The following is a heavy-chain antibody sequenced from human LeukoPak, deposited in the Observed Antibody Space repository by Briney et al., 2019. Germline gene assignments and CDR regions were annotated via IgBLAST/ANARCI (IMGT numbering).Heavy chain of an antibody. CDR1: GFSLSSYA. Sequence: GRPLRLSCAASGFSLSSYAMTWVRQAPGKGLEWVSCISGSGGGTYYADSVKGRFTISRDNSKNTLYLQMNSLRAEDTAVYYCAKVGGSSWSFDYWGQGTLVTVSS. V-gene: IGHV3-23*01. J-gene: IGHJ4*02. D-gene: IGHD6-13*01. CDR3: AKVGGSSWSFDY. CDR2: ISGSGGGT.